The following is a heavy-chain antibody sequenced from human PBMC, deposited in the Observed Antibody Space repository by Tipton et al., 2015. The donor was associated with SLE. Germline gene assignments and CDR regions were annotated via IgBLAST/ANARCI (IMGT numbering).Heavy chain of an antibody. CDR2: IYTSGST. CDR1: GGSVSSGSYH. CDR3: ASGLGSGHVDI. V-gene: IGHV4-61*09. D-gene: IGHD6-19*01. Sequence: TLSLTCTVSGGSVSSGSYHWSWIRQPAGKGLEWIGYIYTSGSTNYNPSLKSRVTISVDTSKNQFSLKLSSVTAADTAVYYCASGLGSGHVDIWGQGTMVTVSS. J-gene: IGHJ3*02.